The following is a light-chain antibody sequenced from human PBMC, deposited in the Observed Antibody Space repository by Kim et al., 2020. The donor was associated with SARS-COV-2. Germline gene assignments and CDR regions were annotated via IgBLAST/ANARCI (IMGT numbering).Light chain of an antibody. CDR3: MQGTHPPPT. CDR1: QGLLYSDGNTY. CDR2: KIY. Sequence: PGSTPIRFSQGLLYSDGNTYLSWLQQRPGQSPRRLIYKIYNRDSGVPDRCSGGGSGTDFTLKSSRVEAEDVGVYYCMQGTHPPPTFGQGTRLEIK. V-gene: IGKV2-30*01. J-gene: IGKJ5*01.